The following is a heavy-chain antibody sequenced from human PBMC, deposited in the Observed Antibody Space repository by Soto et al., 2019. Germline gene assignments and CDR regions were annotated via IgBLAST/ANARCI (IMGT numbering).Heavy chain of an antibody. Sequence: QVQLQESGPGLVRPSETLSLTCTVSSDSISSYYWIWIRQSPGKGLEWIGYTDYSGNTNYNPSLRSRVTIPETPSKNQFSLRLTPVPAPATAVYYLARAVGDPLYYLDYWGQGTLVTVSS. J-gene: IGHJ4*02. V-gene: IGHV4-59*08. D-gene: IGHD3-16*01. CDR2: TDYSGNT. CDR1: SDSISSYY. CDR3: ARAVGDPLYYLDY.